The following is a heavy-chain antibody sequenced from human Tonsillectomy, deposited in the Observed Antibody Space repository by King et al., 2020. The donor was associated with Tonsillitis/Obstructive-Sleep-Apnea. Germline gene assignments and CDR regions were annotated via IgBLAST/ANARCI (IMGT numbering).Heavy chain of an antibody. Sequence: QLQESGPGLVKPSETLSLTCTVSGGSISSSSYYWGWIRQPTGKGLEWIGSIYYSGSTYYNPSLKSRVTISVDTSKNQFSLKLSSVTAADTAVYYCARHSWYGSSWPPGYWGQGTLVTVSS. D-gene: IGHD6-13*01. CDR3: ARHSWYGSSWPPGY. CDR1: GGSISSSSYY. CDR2: IYYSGST. J-gene: IGHJ4*02. V-gene: IGHV4-39*01.